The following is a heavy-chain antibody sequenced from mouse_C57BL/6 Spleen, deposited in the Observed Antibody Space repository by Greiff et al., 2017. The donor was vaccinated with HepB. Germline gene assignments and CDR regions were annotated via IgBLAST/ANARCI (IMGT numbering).Heavy chain of an antibody. CDR1: GYTFTSYW. D-gene: IGHD1-1*01. CDR3: ASVRYYGHFDY. J-gene: IGHJ2*01. V-gene: IGHV1-52*01. CDR2: IDPSDSET. Sequence: QVQLQQPGAELVRPGSSVKLSCKASGYTFTSYWMHWVKQRPIQGLEWIGNIDPSDSETHYNQKFKDKATLTVDKSSSTAYMQLSSLTSEDSAVYYCASVRYYGHFDYWGKGTTLTVSS.